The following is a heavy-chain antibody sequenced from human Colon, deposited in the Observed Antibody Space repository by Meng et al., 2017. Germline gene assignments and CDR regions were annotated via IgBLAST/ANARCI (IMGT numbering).Heavy chain of an antibody. V-gene: IGHV3-66*02. J-gene: IGHJ4*02. Sequence: EGQVVGSGGGLVQPGGSLRLACAVPGVSVSSDCMIWVRQAPGKGLEWVSMIHSSAGTFFADSVKGRFTVSTDNSKNTLYLQMNSLRIEDTAVYHCANRFVWGLGTLVTVSS. CDR1: GVSVSSDC. D-gene: IGHD3-3*01. CDR3: ANRFV. CDR2: IHSSAGT.